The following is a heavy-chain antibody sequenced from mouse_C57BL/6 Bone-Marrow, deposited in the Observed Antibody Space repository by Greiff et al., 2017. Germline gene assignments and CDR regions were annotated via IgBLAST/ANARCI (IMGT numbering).Heavy chain of an antibody. J-gene: IGHJ4*01. D-gene: IGHD6-2*01. CDR1: GFTFSDYY. CDR2: ISNGGGST. Sequence: EVQGVESGGGLVQPGGSLKLSCAASGFTFSDYYMYWVRQTPEKRLEWVAYISNGGGSTYYPDTVKGRFTISRDNAKNTLYLQMSRLKSEDTAMYYCARPLILYYYAMDYWGQGTSVTVSS. CDR3: ARPLILYYYAMDY. V-gene: IGHV5-12*01.